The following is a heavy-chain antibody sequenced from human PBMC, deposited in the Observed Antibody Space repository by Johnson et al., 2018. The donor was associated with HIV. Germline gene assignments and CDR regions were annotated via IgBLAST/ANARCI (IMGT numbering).Heavy chain of an antibody. D-gene: IGHD1-26*01. CDR2: INNSGGGT. Sequence: VQLVESGGCLVQPGGSLRLSCAASGFTFSSYAMSWVRQAPGKGLEWVSVINNSGGGTYYADSVRGQFTISRDNSKNTLYLQMNSLRAEDTAIYYCAKKGNVGSWDLDAFDIWGQGTMVTVSS. V-gene: IGHV3-23*04. J-gene: IGHJ3*02. CDR1: GFTFSSYA. CDR3: AKKGNVGSWDLDAFDI.